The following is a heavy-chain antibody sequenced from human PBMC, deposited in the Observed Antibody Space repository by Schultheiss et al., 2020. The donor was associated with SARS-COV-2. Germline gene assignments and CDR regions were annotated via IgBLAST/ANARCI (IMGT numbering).Heavy chain of an antibody. J-gene: IGHJ3*02. V-gene: IGHV3-64*01. CDR3: ARVRQFLHAFDI. CDR2: ISSNGGST. CDR1: GFTFDDYA. D-gene: IGHD2/OR15-2a*01. Sequence: GESLKISCAASGFTFDDYAMHWVRQAPGKGLEYVSAISSNGGSTYYANSVKGRFTISRDNSKNTLYLQMGSLRAEDMAVYYCARVRQFLHAFDIWGQGTMVTVSS.